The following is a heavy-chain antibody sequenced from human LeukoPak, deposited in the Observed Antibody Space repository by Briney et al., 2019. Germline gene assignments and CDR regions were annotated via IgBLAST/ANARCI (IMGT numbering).Heavy chain of an antibody. V-gene: IGHV3-66*01. Sequence: GGSLRLSCAASGFTVTSNYMSWVRQAPGKGLEWVSVIYSGGSTYYADSVKGRFIIFRDNSKNTLYLQMNSLRAEDTAVYYCAREWSRFTPPDYWGQGTLVTVSS. CDR2: IYSGGST. CDR1: GFTVTSNY. J-gene: IGHJ4*02. D-gene: IGHD2-8*01. CDR3: AREWSRFTPPDY.